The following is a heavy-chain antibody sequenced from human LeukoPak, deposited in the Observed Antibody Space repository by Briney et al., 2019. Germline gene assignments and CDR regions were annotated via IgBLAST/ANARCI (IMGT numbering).Heavy chain of an antibody. J-gene: IGHJ6*04. CDR2: IRYDGTKK. D-gene: IGHD4-17*01. CDR1: GLTFSSYA. CDR3: AKEMNDYVDYFYMDV. Sequence: GGSLRLSCAASGLTFSSYAMHWGRQAPGKGLDWGAFIRYDGTKKYCADSVKGRFTVSRDNSKNTLYLQMNSLRAEDTAVYYCAKEMNDYVDYFYMDVWGKGTTVTVSS. V-gene: IGHV3-30*02.